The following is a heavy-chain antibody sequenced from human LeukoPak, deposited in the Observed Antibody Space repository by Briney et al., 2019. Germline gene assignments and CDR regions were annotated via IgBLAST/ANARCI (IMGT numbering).Heavy chain of an antibody. J-gene: IGHJ4*02. V-gene: IGHV3-23*01. CDR3: ARDSPVLTF. CDR2: ISGNSDSI. D-gene: IGHD2-8*01. CDR1: GFTFGSYS. Sequence: GGSLRLSCAASGFTFGSYSMSWVRQAPTKGLEWVSAISGNSDSIYYADSVKGRFTISRDNSKNTLYLQMNSLGAEDAALYYCARDSPVLTFWGQGILVTVSS.